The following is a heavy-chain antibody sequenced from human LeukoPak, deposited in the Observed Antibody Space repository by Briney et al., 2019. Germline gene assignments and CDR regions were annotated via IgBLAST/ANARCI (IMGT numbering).Heavy chain of an antibody. J-gene: IGHJ4*02. V-gene: IGHV3-30*03. Sequence: PGGSLRLSCAASGFTFSSYSMNWVRQAPGKGLEWVVVISYDGSNKHYADSVKGRFTISRDNSKNTLYLQMNSLRAEDTAVYYCARGQWLPLDYWGQGTLVTVSS. D-gene: IGHD6-19*01. CDR3: ARGQWLPLDY. CDR2: ISYDGSNK. CDR1: GFTFSSYS.